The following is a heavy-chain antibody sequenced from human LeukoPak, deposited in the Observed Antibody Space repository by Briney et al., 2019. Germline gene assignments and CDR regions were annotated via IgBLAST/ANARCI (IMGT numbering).Heavy chain of an antibody. Sequence: PGGSLRLSCAASGFTFSNAWMSWVRQAPGKGLEWVGRIKSKTDGGTTDYAAPVKGRFTISRDDSKNTLYLQMNSLKTEDTAVYYCTTGDILTGTYFDYWGQRTLVTVSS. CDR1: GFTFSNAW. D-gene: IGHD3-9*01. V-gene: IGHV3-15*01. J-gene: IGHJ4*02. CDR3: TTGDILTGTYFDY. CDR2: IKSKTDGGTT.